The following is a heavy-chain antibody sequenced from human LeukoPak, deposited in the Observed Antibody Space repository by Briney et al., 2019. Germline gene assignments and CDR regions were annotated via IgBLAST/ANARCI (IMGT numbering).Heavy chain of an antibody. V-gene: IGHV3-21*01. Sequence: GGSLRLSCAASGFTFSSYSMNWVRQAPGKGLEWVSSISSSSSYIYYADSVKGRFTISRDNAKNSLYLQMNSLRAEDTAVYYCARSIAVAGSDYWGQGTLVTVSS. CDR2: ISSSSSYI. J-gene: IGHJ4*02. D-gene: IGHD6-19*01. CDR3: ARSIAVAGSDY. CDR1: GFTFSSYS.